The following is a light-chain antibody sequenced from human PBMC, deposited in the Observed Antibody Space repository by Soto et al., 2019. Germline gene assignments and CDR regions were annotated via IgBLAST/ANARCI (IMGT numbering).Light chain of an antibody. Sequence: EIVLTQSPGTLSLSPGERAILSCRASQSVINNFLAWYQQKAGQAPRLLIYDASTRATGIPDRFSGSGAGTDFTLTISRLEAEDFAVYYCQQYVTSSWTFGQGTKVDIK. J-gene: IGKJ1*01. CDR1: QSVINNF. CDR3: QQYVTSSWT. V-gene: IGKV3-20*01. CDR2: DAS.